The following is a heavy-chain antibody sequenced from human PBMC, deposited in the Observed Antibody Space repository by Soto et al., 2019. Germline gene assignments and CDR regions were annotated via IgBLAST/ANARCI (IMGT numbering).Heavy chain of an antibody. CDR3: ASAADLETALDY. Sequence: GASVKVSCKASGYTFTSYYMHWVRQAPGQGLEWMGIINPSGGSTGYAQKFQGRVTMTRDTSTSTVYMELSSLRSEDTAVYYCASAADLETALDYWGQGTLVTVSS. J-gene: IGHJ4*02. D-gene: IGHD6-13*01. CDR1: GYTFTSYY. CDR2: INPSGGST. V-gene: IGHV1-46*01.